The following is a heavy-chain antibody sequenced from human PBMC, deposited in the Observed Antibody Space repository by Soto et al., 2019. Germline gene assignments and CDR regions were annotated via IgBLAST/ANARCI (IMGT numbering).Heavy chain of an antibody. CDR1: GLNFNRNG. Sequence: QVHLVESGGGVVQPGRSLRLSCAASGLNFNRNGMHWVRQAPGKGLEWVAVIWYDGSKESYSDSVKGRFTISRDNSKNMLYLQMNSVRVEETAVYFCARDRSAGNYFYYGMDVWGQGTTVTVSS. D-gene: IGHD1-1*01. J-gene: IGHJ6*02. CDR2: IWYDGSKE. CDR3: ARDRSAGNYFYYGMDV. V-gene: IGHV3-33*01.